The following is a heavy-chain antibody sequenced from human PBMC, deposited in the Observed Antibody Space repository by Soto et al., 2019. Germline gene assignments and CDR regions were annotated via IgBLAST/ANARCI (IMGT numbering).Heavy chain of an antibody. CDR3: AREQPTSEPAVGALDY. Sequence: EVQLVESGGGLVQPGGSLRLSCAASGFTFSSYDMHWVRQPTGKGLEWVSAIGTAGDTYYAGSVKGRFTISRENAKNSLYLQMNSLRAEDTAVYYCAREQPTSEPAVGALDYWGQGTLVTVPS. V-gene: IGHV3-13*01. D-gene: IGHD6-19*01. CDR2: IGTAGDT. J-gene: IGHJ4*02. CDR1: GFTFSSYD.